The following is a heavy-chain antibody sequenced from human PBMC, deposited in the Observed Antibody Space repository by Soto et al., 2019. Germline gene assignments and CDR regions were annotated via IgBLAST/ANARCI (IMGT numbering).Heavy chain of an antibody. J-gene: IGHJ4*01. CDR2: IYYDGSNR. V-gene: IGHV3-33*01. CDR1: GFTFGTYA. Sequence: QVQLVESGGGVVQPGGSLRLSCAASGFTFGTYAMHWVRQAPGKGLEWVAVIYYDGSNRYYGDAVKGRFTISRDNYKSTLYLQMSSLRAEDTAVYYCARAFCTNGVCYYFFDYWGYGTLVTVSS. D-gene: IGHD2-8*01. CDR3: ARAFCTNGVCYYFFDY.